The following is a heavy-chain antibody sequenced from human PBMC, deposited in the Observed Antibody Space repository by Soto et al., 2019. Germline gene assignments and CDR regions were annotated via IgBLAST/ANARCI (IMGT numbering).Heavy chain of an antibody. CDR1: GFTFSSYA. V-gene: IGHV3-30-3*01. J-gene: IGHJ5*02. CDR3: ARGYSGGWGWFDP. D-gene: IGHD6-19*01. CDR2: ISYDGSNK. Sequence: QVQLVESGGGVVQPGRSLRLSCAASGFTFSSYAMHWVRQAPGKGLEWVAVISYDGSNKYYADSVKGRFTISRDNSKNTLYLQMNSQRAEDTAVYYCARGYSGGWGWFDPWGQGTLVNVSS.